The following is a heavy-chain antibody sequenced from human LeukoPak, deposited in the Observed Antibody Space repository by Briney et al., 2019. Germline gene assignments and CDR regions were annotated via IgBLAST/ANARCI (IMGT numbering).Heavy chain of an antibody. CDR3: ARDPYSGNYGPYYYYYMDV. J-gene: IGHJ6*03. D-gene: IGHD1-26*01. CDR1: GFTFSSYE. CDR2: ITSSSSYI. V-gene: IGHV3-21*06. Sequence: GGSLRLSCAASGFTFSSYEMNWVRQAPGKGPEWVSSITSSSSYIYYADSVKGRFTISRDNAKNSLYPQMDSLRVEGTAVYYCARDPYSGNYGPYYYYYMDVWGKGTTVTISS.